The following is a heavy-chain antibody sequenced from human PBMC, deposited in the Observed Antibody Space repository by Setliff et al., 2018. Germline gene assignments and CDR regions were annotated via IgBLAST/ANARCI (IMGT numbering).Heavy chain of an antibody. Sequence: ETLSLTCAVSGYSISSGYYRGWIRQPPGKGLEWIGSIYHSGSTYYNPSLKSRVTISVDTSKNQFSLKLSSVTAADTAVYYCARDVRYYYGSGSYYNDWFDPWGQGTLVTVSS. CDR3: ARDVRYYYGSGSYYNDWFDP. CDR2: IYHSGST. CDR1: GYSISSGYY. D-gene: IGHD3-10*01. J-gene: IGHJ5*02. V-gene: IGHV4-38-2*02.